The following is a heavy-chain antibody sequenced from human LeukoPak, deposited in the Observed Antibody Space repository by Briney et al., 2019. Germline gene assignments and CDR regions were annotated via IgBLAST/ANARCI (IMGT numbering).Heavy chain of an antibody. V-gene: IGHV3-48*04. Sequence: GGSLRLSCAASGFTFSSYSMNWVRQAPGKGLEWLSYISSTSSAVYYADSPKGRFTISRDNAKNSPYLQMDSLRAEDTAVYYCARVIGSYGDSDYWGQGTLVTVSS. CDR3: ARVIGSYGDSDY. CDR1: GFTFSSYS. CDR2: ISSTSSAV. D-gene: IGHD3-16*01. J-gene: IGHJ4*02.